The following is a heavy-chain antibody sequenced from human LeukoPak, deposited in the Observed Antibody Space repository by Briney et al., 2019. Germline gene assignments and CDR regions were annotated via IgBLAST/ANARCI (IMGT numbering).Heavy chain of an antibody. CDR2: IYTSGST. CDR3: AKGPVVTFDI. Sequence: SETLSLTCTVSGGSISSGSYYWSWIRQPAGKGLEWIGRIYTSGSTNYNPSLKSRVTISVDTSKNQFSLKLSSVTAADTAVYYCAKGPVVTFDIWGQGTMVTVSS. J-gene: IGHJ3*02. CDR1: GGSISSGSYY. V-gene: IGHV4-61*02. D-gene: IGHD2-15*01.